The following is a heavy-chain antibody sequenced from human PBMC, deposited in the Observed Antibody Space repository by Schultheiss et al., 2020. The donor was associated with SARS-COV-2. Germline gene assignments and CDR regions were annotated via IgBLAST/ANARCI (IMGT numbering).Heavy chain of an antibody. CDR2: IDPSDSYT. Sequence: GESLKISCKGSGYSFTSYWISWVRQMPGKGLEWMGRIDPSDSYTNYSPSFQGHVTISADKSISTAYLQWSSLKASDTAMYYCASSRQGGYYYYGMDVWGQGTTVTVSS. CDR3: ASSRQGGYYYYGMDV. J-gene: IGHJ6*02. CDR1: GYSFTSYW. D-gene: IGHD6-6*01. V-gene: IGHV5-10-1*01.